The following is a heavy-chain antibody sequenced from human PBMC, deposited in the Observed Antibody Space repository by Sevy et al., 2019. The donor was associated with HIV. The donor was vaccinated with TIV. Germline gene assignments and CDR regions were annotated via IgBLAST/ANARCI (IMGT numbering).Heavy chain of an antibody. CDR3: ARHFDGPSSYYDILTGYDPWFDP. V-gene: IGHV4-39*01. CDR2: IYYSGST. CDR1: GGSISSSSYY. Sequence: SETLSLTCTVSGGSISSSSYYWGWIRQPPGKGLEWIGSIYYSGSTYYNPSLKSRVTISVDTSKNQFSLMLDSVTAADTAVYYCARHFDGPSSYYDILTGYDPWFDPWGQGTLVTVSS. D-gene: IGHD3-9*01. J-gene: IGHJ5*02.